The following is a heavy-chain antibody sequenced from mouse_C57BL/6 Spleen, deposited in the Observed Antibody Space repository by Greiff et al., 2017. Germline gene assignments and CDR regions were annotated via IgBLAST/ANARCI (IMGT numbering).Heavy chain of an antibody. J-gene: IGHJ2*01. CDR3: ERDQGDYDGGGGFDY. Sequence: EVKVVESGGGLVKPGGSLKLSCAASGFTFSSYAMSWVRQTPEKRLELVATISDGGSYPYYPDTVKGRFTISRDNAKNNLYRQMSHLKSEDTAMYYGERDQGDYDGGGGFDYWGQGTTLTVSS. V-gene: IGHV5-4*01. CDR2: ISDGGSYP. D-gene: IGHD2-4*01. CDR1: GFTFSSYA.